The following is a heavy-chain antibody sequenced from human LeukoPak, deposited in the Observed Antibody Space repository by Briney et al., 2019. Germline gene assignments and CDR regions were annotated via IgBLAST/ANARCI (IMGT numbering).Heavy chain of an antibody. CDR3: ATHAYNYGPYYFDY. J-gene: IGHJ4*02. CDR2: IYPNDSDT. V-gene: IGHV5-51*01. Sequence: NHGESLKISCKGSGYTFTNYWIGWVRQMPGKGLEWMGIIYPNDSDTKYNPSFQGQVTISADKSINTAYLQWSSLKASDTAMYYCATHAYNYGPYYFDYWGQGTLVTVSP. D-gene: IGHD3-10*01. CDR1: GYTFTNYW.